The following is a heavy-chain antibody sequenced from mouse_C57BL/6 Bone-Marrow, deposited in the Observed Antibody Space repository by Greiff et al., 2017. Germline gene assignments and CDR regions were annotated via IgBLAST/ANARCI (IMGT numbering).Heavy chain of an antibody. CDR2: IDPENGDT. V-gene: IGHV14-4*01. CDR1: GFNIKDDY. Sequence: EVKLQESGAELVRPGASVKLSCTASGFNIKDDYMHWVKQRPEQGLEWIGWIDPENGDTEYASKFQGKATITADTSSNTAYLQLSSLTSEDTAVYYCTTGEYDGLAYWGQGTLVTVSA. CDR3: TTGEYDGLAY. J-gene: IGHJ3*01. D-gene: IGHD2-14*01.